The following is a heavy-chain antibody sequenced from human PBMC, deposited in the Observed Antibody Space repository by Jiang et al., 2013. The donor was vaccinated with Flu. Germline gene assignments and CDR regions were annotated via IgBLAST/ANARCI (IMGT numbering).Heavy chain of an antibody. Sequence: RLSCAASGFTFSSYWMSWVRQAPGKGLEWVANIKQDGSEKYYVDSVKGRFTISRDNAKNSLYLQMNSLRAEDTAVYYCARVITVTAGYNWFDPWGQGTLVTVSS. CDR3: ARVITVTAGYNWFDP. J-gene: IGHJ5*02. V-gene: IGHV3-7*01. D-gene: IGHD4-11*01. CDR2: IKQDGSEK. CDR1: GFTFSSYW.